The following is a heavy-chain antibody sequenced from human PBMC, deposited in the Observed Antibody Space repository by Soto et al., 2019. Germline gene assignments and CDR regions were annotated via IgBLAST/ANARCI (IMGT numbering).Heavy chain of an antibody. J-gene: IGHJ4*02. CDR3: AQTPPTWGEFQN. CDR2: MSPNSGNT. Sequence: QVQLVQSGAEVREPGASVKVSCKASGDTFASYDINWFRQATGQGLEWMGWMSPNSGNTGYAQKFQGRVSMTRSTSISTAYMELSSLTSEDTAMYYCAQTPPTWGEFQNWGQGTLVTVSS. V-gene: IGHV1-8*01. D-gene: IGHD3-16*01. CDR1: GDTFASYD.